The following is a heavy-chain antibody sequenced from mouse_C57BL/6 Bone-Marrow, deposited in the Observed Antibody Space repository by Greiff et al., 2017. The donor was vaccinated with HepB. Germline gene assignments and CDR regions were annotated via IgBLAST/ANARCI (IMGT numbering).Heavy chain of an antibody. CDR2: IDPENGDT. V-gene: IGHV14-4*01. Sequence: VHVKQSGAELVRPGASVKLSCTASGFNIKDDYMHWVKQRPEQGLEWIGWIDPENGDTEYASKFQGKATLTADTSSNTAYLQLSSLTSEDTAVYYCTVTTVVATGGFYYAMDYWGQGTSVTVSS. CDR1: GFNIKDDY. D-gene: IGHD1-1*01. CDR3: TVTTVVATGGFYYAMDY. J-gene: IGHJ4*01.